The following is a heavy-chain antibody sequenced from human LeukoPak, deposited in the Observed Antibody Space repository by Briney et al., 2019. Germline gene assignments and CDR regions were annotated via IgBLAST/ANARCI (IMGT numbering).Heavy chain of an antibody. CDR1: EFTVSTNY. CDR3: ARDKFRGYFDY. J-gene: IGHJ4*02. CDR2: IYSGGTT. V-gene: IGHV3-66*01. Sequence: GGCLRLSCAASEFTVSTNYMNWVRQAPGKGLEWVSAIYSGGTTYYADSVKGRFTISRDTSKNTLYLQMNSLRAEDTAVYYCARDKFRGYFDYWGQGTLVTVSS. D-gene: IGHD3-10*01.